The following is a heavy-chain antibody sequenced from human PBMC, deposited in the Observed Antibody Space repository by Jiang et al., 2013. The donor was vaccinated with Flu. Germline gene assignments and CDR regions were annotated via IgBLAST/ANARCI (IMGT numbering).Heavy chain of an antibody. Sequence: GAEVKKPGESLKISCKGSGYTFTNYWIAWVRQMPGKGLEWMGIIFPRDSDTRYSPSFQGQVTLSADKSISTAYLQWSSLRASDTGVYYCARGRGSYFDYWGQGTLVAVSS. CDR2: IFPRDSDT. J-gene: IGHJ4*02. V-gene: IGHV5-51*01. CDR3: ARGRGSYFDY. CDR1: GYTFTNYW. D-gene: IGHD3-10*01.